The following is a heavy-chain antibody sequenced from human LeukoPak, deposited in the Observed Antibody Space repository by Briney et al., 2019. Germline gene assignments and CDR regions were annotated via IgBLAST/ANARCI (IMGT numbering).Heavy chain of an antibody. Sequence: GGSLRLSCAASGFTFSSYGMHWVRQAPGKGLEWVAVIWYDGTNKYYADSVKGRFSISRDNSKNTLYLQMNSLGAEDTAVYYCASDKLGTDAFDIWGQGTVVTVSS. CDR2: IWYDGTNK. V-gene: IGHV3-33*01. CDR1: GFTFSSYG. J-gene: IGHJ3*02. D-gene: IGHD7-27*01. CDR3: ASDKLGTDAFDI.